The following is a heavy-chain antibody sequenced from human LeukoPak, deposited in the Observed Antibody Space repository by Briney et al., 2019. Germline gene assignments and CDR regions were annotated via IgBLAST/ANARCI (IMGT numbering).Heavy chain of an antibody. J-gene: IGHJ6*02. Sequence: GGSLRLSCAASGFSFSTYEMNWVRQAPGKGLEWVSYISGGGTNIYYADSVKGRFTVSRDEAKNSLSLPMNSLRAEDTAVYYCARTPTYGFWSGYTLDVWGQGTTVTVSS. CDR3: ARTPTYGFWSGYTLDV. CDR1: GFSFSTYE. D-gene: IGHD3-3*01. V-gene: IGHV3-48*03. CDR2: ISGGGTNI.